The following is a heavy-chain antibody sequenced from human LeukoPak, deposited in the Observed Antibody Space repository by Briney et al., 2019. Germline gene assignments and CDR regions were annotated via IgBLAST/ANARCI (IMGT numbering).Heavy chain of an antibody. Sequence: GGSLRLSCAASGFTFSSYAMHWVRQAPGKGLEWVAVMSYDGSNKYYADSVKGRFTISRDNSKNTLYLQMNSLRAEDTAVYYCARERTKVGATHFDYWGQGTLVTVSS. J-gene: IGHJ4*02. V-gene: IGHV3-30-3*01. D-gene: IGHD1-26*01. CDR3: ARERTKVGATHFDY. CDR2: MSYDGSNK. CDR1: GFTFSSYA.